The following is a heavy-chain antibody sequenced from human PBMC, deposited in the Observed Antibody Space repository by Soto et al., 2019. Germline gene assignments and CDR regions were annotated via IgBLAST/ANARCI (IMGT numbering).Heavy chain of an antibody. J-gene: IGHJ4*02. V-gene: IGHV3-23*01. Sequence: GGSLRLSCAASGFSVSRYAMMWVRQPPGKGQEWVAGMTGSGGDIRYADPVKGRFTISKDNSKNTLYLQMNSLRAEDTAIYYCAKDAVYGDGLWLAGNWGQGTLVTGSS. CDR3: AKDAVYGDGLWLAGN. CDR1: GFSVSRYA. D-gene: IGHD2-21*02. CDR2: MTGSGGDI.